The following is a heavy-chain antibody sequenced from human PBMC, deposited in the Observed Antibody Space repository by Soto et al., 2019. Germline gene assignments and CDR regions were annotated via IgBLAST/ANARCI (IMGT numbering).Heavy chain of an antibody. CDR2: IYSGGST. V-gene: IGHV3-66*01. D-gene: IGHD3-3*01. CDR3: ARDPLWSGYYTGLLDP. Sequence: GGSLRLSCSASVVTFSSNYISWVRQAPGKGLEWVSVIYSGGSTYYADSVKGRFTISRDNSKNTLYLQMNRLRAEDTAVYYCARDPLWSGYYTGLLDPWGQGTLVTVSS. J-gene: IGHJ5*02. CDR1: VVTFSSNY.